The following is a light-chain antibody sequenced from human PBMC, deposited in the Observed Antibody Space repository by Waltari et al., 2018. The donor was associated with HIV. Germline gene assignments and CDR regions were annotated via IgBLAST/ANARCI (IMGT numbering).Light chain of an antibody. CDR2: EVS. Sequence: QSALTQPPSASGSPGQSLTISCTGTIGDVVGYDYVSWYQQHPGKAPKLLIYEVSQRPSGVPDRFSGSKSGNTASLTVSGLQAEDEADYHCMSYTGHNRWVFGGGTKLTVL. CDR1: IGDVVGYDY. V-gene: IGLV2-8*01. CDR3: MSYTGHNRWV. J-gene: IGLJ3*02.